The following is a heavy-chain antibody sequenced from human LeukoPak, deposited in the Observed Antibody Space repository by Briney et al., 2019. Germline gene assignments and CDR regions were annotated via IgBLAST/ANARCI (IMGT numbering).Heavy chain of an antibody. CDR3: ARHPVPSSTSVWFDP. D-gene: IGHD2-2*01. V-gene: IGHV4-39*01. Sequence: SETLSLTCTVSGGSISSSSYYWGWIRQPPGKGLEWIGSIYYSGSTYYNPSLKSRVTISVDTSKNQFSLKLSSVTAADTAVYYCARHPVPSSTSVWFDPWGQGTLVTVSS. CDR2: IYYSGST. CDR1: GGSISSSSYY. J-gene: IGHJ5*02.